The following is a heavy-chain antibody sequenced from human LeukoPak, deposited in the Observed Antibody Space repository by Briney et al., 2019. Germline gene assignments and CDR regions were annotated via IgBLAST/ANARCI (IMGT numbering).Heavy chain of an antibody. CDR1: GFTVSSNY. D-gene: IGHD3-22*01. V-gene: IGHV3-53*01. Sequence: PGGSLRLSCAASGFTVSSNYMSWVRQAPGKGLEWVSVIYSGGSTYYADSVKGRFTISRDNSKNTLYLQMNSLRAEDTAVYYCARDRGGDTMIVAPTYYFDYWGQGTLVTVSS. CDR3: ARDRGGDTMIVAPTYYFDY. J-gene: IGHJ4*02. CDR2: IYSGGST.